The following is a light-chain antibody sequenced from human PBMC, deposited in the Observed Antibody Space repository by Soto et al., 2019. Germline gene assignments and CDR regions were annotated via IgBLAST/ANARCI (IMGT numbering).Light chain of an antibody. CDR1: SSNIGSNY. J-gene: IGLJ1*01. CDR3: AAWDDSLSGYV. Sequence: LTQPTSASGTPGQRVTISWSGSSSNIGSNYVYWYQQLPGTAPKLLIYSNNQRPSGVPDRFSGSKSGTSASLAISGLRSEDEADYYCAAWDDSLSGYVFGTGTKLTVL. CDR2: SNN. V-gene: IGLV1-47*02.